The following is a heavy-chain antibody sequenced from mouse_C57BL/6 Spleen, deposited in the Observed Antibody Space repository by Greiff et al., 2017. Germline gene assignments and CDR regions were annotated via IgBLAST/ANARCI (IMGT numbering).Heavy chain of an antibody. V-gene: IGHV6-3*01. D-gene: IGHD1-1*01. CDR3: TGYFYYYGSSPFAY. J-gene: IGHJ3*01. CDR1: GFTFSNYW. CDR2: IRLKSDNYAT. Sequence: EVQGVESGGGLVQPGGSMKLSCVASGFTFSNYWMNWVRQSPEKGLEWVAQIRLKSDNYATHYAESVKGRFTISRDDSKSSVYLQMNNLRAEDTGIYYCTGYFYYYGSSPFAYWGQGTLVTVSA.